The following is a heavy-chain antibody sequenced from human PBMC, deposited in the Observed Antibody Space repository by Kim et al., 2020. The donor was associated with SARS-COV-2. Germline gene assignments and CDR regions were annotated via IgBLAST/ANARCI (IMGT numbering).Heavy chain of an antibody. CDR1: GYTFTSYG. J-gene: IGHJ3*02. CDR3: ARRIARFLEWLSPGANAFDI. CDR2: ISAYNGNT. D-gene: IGHD3-3*01. V-gene: IGHV1-18*01. Sequence: ASVKVSCKASGYTFTSYGISWVRQAPGQGLEWMGWISAYNGNTNYAQKLQGRVTMTTDTSTSTAYMELRSLRSDDTAVYYCARRIARFLEWLSPGANAFDIWGQGTMVTVSS.